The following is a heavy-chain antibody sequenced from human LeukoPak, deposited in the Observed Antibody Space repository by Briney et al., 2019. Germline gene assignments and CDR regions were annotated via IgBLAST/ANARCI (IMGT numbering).Heavy chain of an antibody. CDR1: GFTFSSYA. CDR3: ARDQAGSGHYADY. Sequence: PGGSLRLSCAASGFTFSSYAMSWVRQAPGKGLEWVSAISGSGGSTYYADSVKGRFTISRDNSKNTQSLQMNSLRAEDTAVYYCARDQAGSGHYADYWGQGTLVTVSS. D-gene: IGHD3-10*01. J-gene: IGHJ4*02. V-gene: IGHV3-23*01. CDR2: ISGSGGST.